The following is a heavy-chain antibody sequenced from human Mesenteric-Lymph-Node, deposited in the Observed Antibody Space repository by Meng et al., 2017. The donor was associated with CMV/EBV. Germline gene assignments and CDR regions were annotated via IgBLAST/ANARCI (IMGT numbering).Heavy chain of an antibody. J-gene: IGHJ4*02. CDR1: GFTFSGYG. V-gene: IGHV3-23*01. Sequence: ETLSLTCAASGFTFSGYGMGWVRQSPGKGLGWVSSISANGGSTFYTDSVKGRFTISRDNSKNTLYLQLNSLRGEDTAIYYCAKVLEVGATTPFDHWGQGTLVTAPQ. CDR2: ISANGGST. CDR3: AKVLEVGATTPFDH. D-gene: IGHD1-26*01.